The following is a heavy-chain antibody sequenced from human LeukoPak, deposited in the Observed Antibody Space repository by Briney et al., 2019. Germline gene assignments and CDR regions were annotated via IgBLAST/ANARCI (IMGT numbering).Heavy chain of an antibody. Sequence: SQTLSLTCAISGDSVSSNSAAWSWIRQSPSRGLEWLGRTYYRSKWYNDYAVSVKSRITINPDTSKNQFSLQLNSVTPEDTAVYYCARAVMVRGVIITYYYYMDVWGKGTTVTISS. J-gene: IGHJ6*03. CDR2: TYYRSKWYN. CDR3: ARAVMVRGVIITYYYYMDV. V-gene: IGHV6-1*01. CDR1: GDSVSSNSAA. D-gene: IGHD3-10*01.